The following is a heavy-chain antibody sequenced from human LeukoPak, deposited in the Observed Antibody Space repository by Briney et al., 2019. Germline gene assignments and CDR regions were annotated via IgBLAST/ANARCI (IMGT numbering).Heavy chain of an antibody. CDR2: ISSSSSHL. CDR3: ARVVDYDFWSGYLSSMDV. CDR1: GFTFSTYN. D-gene: IGHD3-3*01. J-gene: IGHJ6*04. V-gene: IGHV3-21*01. Sequence: GGSLRLSCVVSGFTFSTYNMNWVRQAPGKGLEWVSSISSSSSHLYYTDSVKGRFTISRDNAKNSLYLQMNSLRAEDTAVYYCARVVDYDFWSGYLSSMDVWGKGTTVTFSA.